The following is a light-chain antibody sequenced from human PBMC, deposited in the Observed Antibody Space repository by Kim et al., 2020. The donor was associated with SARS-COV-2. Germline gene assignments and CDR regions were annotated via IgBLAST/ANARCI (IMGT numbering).Light chain of an antibody. CDR1: QSLLHSNGNTY. J-gene: IGKJ4*01. CDR3: MQALISPLT. CDR2: LVS. Sequence: EIVMTQSPLSLPVTXGEPASISCRSSQSLLHSNGNTYLDWYVQKPGQSPQLLIYLVSVRASGVPDRISGSGSGTTFTLKISRVEADDVGVYYCMQALISPLTVGGGTKVDIK. V-gene: IGKV2-28*01.